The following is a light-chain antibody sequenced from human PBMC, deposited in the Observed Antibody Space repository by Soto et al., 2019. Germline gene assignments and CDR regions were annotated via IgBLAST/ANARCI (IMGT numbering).Light chain of an antibody. CDR3: QHYNSCPYS. V-gene: IGKV1-5*03. J-gene: IGKJ2*03. CDR2: KAS. CDR1: QSISSW. Sequence: DIQMTQSPSTLSASVGDRATITCRASQSISSWLAWYQQKPGKVPKLLIYKASSIESGVPSRFSGSGSGTEFTLTISSVQPDDFANYYCQHYNSCPYSFGQGTKVEIK.